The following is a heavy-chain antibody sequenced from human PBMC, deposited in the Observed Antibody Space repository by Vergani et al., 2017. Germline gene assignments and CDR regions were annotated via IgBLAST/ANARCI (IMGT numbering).Heavy chain of an antibody. D-gene: IGHD5-18*01. J-gene: IGHJ4*02. CDR2: IYHSGST. CDR3: ARVDITAGADY. V-gene: IGHV4-38-2*01. CDR1: GYSISSGYY. Sequence: QVQLQESGPGLVKPSETLSLTCAVSGYSISSGYYWGWIRQPPGKGLEWIGSIYHSGSTYYNPSLKSRVTISVDTSKNQFSLKLGSVTAADTAVYYCARVDITAGADYWGQGTLVTVSS.